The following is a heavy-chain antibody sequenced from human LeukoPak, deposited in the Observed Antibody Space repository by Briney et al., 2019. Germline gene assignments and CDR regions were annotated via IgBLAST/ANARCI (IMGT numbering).Heavy chain of an antibody. J-gene: IGHJ4*02. D-gene: IGHD3-10*01. V-gene: IGHV4-39*01. CDR1: GGSISGTSYF. CDR3: ARLHPHGSGSQ. CDR2: VYYSGST. Sequence: SETLSLTCTVSGGSISGTSYFWGWIRQPPGKGLEWIGNVYYSGSTYYHPSLKSRVTVSVDTSKNQFSLNLSSVTGADTAVYYCARLHPHGSGSQWGQGTLVTVSS.